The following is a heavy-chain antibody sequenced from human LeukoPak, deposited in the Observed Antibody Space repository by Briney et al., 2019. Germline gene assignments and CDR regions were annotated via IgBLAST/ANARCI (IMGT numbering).Heavy chain of an antibody. CDR3: ARGYDSSAYYPG. Sequence: SVKVSRKASGGTLSSYAISWVRQAPGQGLEWMGRILPIFGTSNYAQKFQGRVTITTDESTSTVYMELSSLRSEDTAVYYCARGYDSSAYYPGWGQGTLVIVSS. D-gene: IGHD3-22*01. V-gene: IGHV1-69*05. CDR1: GGTLSSYA. CDR2: ILPIFGTS. J-gene: IGHJ4*02.